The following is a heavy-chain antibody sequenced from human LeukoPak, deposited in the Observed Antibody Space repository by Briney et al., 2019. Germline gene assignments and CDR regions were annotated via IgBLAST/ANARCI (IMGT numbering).Heavy chain of an antibody. CDR2: FYYTGST. Sequence: SQTLSLTCTVSGGSVSSGDYYWSWIRQTPGKGLEWIGYFYYTGSTYYNSSLKSRVSISVDSSKNQFSLNLDSVTDADTAVYYCGRSEYLSYYYALDLWGRGTAVTVSS. V-gene: IGHV4-30-4*01. J-gene: IGHJ6*02. CDR1: GGSVSSGDYY. D-gene: IGHD2/OR15-2a*01. CDR3: GRSEYLSYYYALDL.